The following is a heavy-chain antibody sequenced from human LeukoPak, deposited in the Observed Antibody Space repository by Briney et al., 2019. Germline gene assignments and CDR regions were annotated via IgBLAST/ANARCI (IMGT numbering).Heavy chain of an antibody. CDR3: AKESPYGDNRLYYFDY. CDR2: ISSTGGRT. Sequence: PGGSLRLSCAASGFTFSSYAMSWVLQAPGKGLEWVSAISSTGGRTYYADSVKGRFTISRDNSRNTVYLQMNSLRAEDTAVYYCAKESPYGDNRLYYFDYWGQGTLVTVSS. CDR1: GFTFSSYA. V-gene: IGHV3-23*01. J-gene: IGHJ4*02. D-gene: IGHD4-17*01.